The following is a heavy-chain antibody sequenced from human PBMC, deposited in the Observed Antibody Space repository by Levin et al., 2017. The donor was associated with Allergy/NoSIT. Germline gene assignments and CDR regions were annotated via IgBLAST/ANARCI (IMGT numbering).Heavy chain of an antibody. V-gene: IGHV5-51*01. Sequence: RGESLKISCKGSGYSFTSYWIGWVRQMPGKGLEWMGIIYPGDSDTRYSPSFQGQVTISADKSISTAYLQWSSLKASDTAMYYCARHDIERGFWSGYYTSYYDYGMDVWGQGTTVTVSS. CDR2: IYPGDSDT. D-gene: IGHD3-3*01. J-gene: IGHJ6*02. CDR3: ARHDIERGFWSGYYTSYYDYGMDV. CDR1: GYSFTSYW.